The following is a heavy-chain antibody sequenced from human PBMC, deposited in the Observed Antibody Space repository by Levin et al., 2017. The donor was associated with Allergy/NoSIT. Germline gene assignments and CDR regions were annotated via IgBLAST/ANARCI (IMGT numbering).Heavy chain of an antibody. J-gene: IGHJ4*02. V-gene: IGHV3-30-3*01. D-gene: IGHD3-9*01. CDR3: GRDRSDISSGGRGLDY. CDR2: ISFDGTSK. Sequence: HTGGSLRLSCAVSGFTFSNYIMQWIRQVPGKGLEWVARISFDGTSKIYGDSVRGRFTVSRDNSDNTLYLQMNSLRPDDTAVYYCGRDRSDISSGGRGLDYWGQGTLVTVSS. CDR1: GFTFSNYI.